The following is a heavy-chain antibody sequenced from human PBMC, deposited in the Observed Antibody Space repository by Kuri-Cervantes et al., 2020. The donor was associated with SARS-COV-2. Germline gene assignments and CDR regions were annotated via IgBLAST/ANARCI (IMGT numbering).Heavy chain of an antibody. Sequence: LSLTCAASGFTFSSYGMHWVRQAPGKGLEWVAFIRYDGSNKYYADSVKGRFTISRDNAKNSLYLQMNSLRAEDTAVYYCARDGLGGDVHYYDILTGYYPYYMDVWGKGTTVTVSS. D-gene: IGHD3-9*01. V-gene: IGHV3-30*02. J-gene: IGHJ6*03. CDR1: GFTFSSYG. CDR3: ARDGLGGDVHYYDILTGYYPYYMDV. CDR2: IRYDGSNK.